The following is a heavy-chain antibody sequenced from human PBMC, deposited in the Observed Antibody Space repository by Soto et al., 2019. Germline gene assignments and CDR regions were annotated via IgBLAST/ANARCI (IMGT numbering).Heavy chain of an antibody. V-gene: IGHV2-70*04. CDR3: ARTAGYYGGRQFDY. D-gene: IGHD3-3*01. Sequence: SGPTLVNPTQTLTLTCTFSGFSLGTTGMRVSWIRQPPGKALEWLARIDWDDDKFYSTSLKTRLTISKDTSKNQVVLRMTNMDPADTATYYCARTAGYYGGRQFDYWGQGTLVTVS. CDR2: IDWDDDK. J-gene: IGHJ4*02. CDR1: GFSLGTTGMR.